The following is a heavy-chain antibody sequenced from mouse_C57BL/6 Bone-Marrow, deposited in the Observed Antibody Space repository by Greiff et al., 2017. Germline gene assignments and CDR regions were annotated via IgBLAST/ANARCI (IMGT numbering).Heavy chain of an antibody. V-gene: IGHV3-6*01. Sequence: EVHLVESGPGLVKPSQSLSLTCSVTGYSITSGYYWNWIRQFPGNKLEWMGYISYDGSNNYNPSLKNRISITRDTSKNQFFLKLNSVTTEDTATYYCASSPPYYLAMDYWGQGTSVTVSS. CDR1: GYSITSGYY. CDR2: ISYDGSN. J-gene: IGHJ4*01. D-gene: IGHD2-10*01. CDR3: ASSPPYYLAMDY.